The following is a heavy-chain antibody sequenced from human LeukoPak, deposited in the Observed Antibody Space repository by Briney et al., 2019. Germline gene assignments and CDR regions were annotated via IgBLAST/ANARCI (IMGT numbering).Heavy chain of an antibody. V-gene: IGHV3-30*02. J-gene: IGHJ4*02. Sequence: PGGSLRLSCAASGFTFSSYGMHWVRQAPGKGLEWVAIIRYDGSNKYYADSVKGRFTISRDNSKNTLYPQMNSLRAEDTAVYYCAKEPLPYYSSSYFDYWGQGTLVTVSS. CDR2: IRYDGSNK. CDR1: GFTFSSYG. CDR3: AKEPLPYYSSSYFDY. D-gene: IGHD6-13*01.